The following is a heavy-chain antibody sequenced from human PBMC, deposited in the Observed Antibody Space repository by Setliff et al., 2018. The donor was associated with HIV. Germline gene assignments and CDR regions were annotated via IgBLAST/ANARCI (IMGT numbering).Heavy chain of an antibody. V-gene: IGHV1-2*02. D-gene: IGHD2-2*01. CDR2: INPNSGDT. CDR3: ARVYCSTTSCNDEYFYDY. Sequence: ASVKVSCKASGYTFTRHYLHWVRLAPGQGLEWMGWINPNSGDTNYAQKFQGRVTMTRDTSINAAYMELRSLRSDDTAVYYCARVYCSTTSCNDEYFYDYWGQGTLVTVSS. J-gene: IGHJ4*01. CDR1: GYTFTRHY.